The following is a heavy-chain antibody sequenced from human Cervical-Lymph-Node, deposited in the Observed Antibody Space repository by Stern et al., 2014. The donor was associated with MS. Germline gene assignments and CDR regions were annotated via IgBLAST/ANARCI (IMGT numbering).Heavy chain of an antibody. CDR2: IYTSGST. J-gene: IGHJ6*02. D-gene: IGHD3-3*01. CDR1: GGSISSGSYY. Sequence: QLQLQESGPGLVKPSQTLSLTCTVSGGSISSGSYYWSWIRPPAGKGLEWIGRIYTSGSTNYNPSLKSRVTISVEPSKNQFSLQLSSVTAADTAVYYCARLYYDFWSGYHYYYYYGMDVWGQGTTVTVS. V-gene: IGHV4-61*02. CDR3: ARLYYDFWSGYHYYYYYGMDV.